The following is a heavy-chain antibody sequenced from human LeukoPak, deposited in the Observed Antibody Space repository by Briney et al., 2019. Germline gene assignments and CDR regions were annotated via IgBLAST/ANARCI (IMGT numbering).Heavy chain of an antibody. CDR1: GGSISSGGYS. CDR3: ARVLRSRYSGSWGSPTRVSSMDV. Sequence: PSETLSLTCAVSGGSISSGGYSWSWIRQPPGKGLEWIGYIYYSGSTYYNPSLKSRVTISVDKSKNQFSLKLSSVTAADTAVYYCARVLRSRYSGSWGSPTRVSSMDVWGKGTTVTVSS. V-gene: IGHV4-30-4*07. CDR2: IYYSGST. J-gene: IGHJ6*04. D-gene: IGHD1-26*01.